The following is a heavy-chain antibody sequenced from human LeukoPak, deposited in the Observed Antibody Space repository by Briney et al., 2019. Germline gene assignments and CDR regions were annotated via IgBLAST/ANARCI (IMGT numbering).Heavy chain of an antibody. Sequence: GGSLGLSCAASGFTVSSNYMSWVRQAPGKGLEWVSVIYSGGSTYYADSVKGRFTISRDNSKNTLYLQMNSLRAEDTAVYYCARGPTYYDFWSGYYDYWGQGTLVTVSS. CDR1: GFTVSSNY. V-gene: IGHV3-66*01. CDR3: ARGPTYYDFWSGYYDY. J-gene: IGHJ4*02. D-gene: IGHD3-3*01. CDR2: IYSGGST.